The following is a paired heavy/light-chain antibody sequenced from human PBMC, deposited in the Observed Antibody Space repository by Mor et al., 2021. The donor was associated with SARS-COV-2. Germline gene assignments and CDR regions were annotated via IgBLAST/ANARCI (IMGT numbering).Light chain of an antibody. J-gene: IGLJ2*01. Sequence: SYELTQPPSVSVSPGETASITCSGDNLGDKFACWYQQKSGQSPVLVIYQDTKRPSGIPERFSGSNSGNTATLTISGTQAMDEADYYCQAWDDTTYVVFGGGTTLTVL. V-gene: IGLV3-1*01. CDR3: QAWDDTTYVV. CDR1: NLGDKF. CDR2: QDT.
Heavy chain of an antibody. CDR1: GFTFSSYA. CDR3: ARVHDYGDYRGAFDI. Sequence: QVQLVESGGGVVQPGRSLRLSCAASGFTFSSYAMHWVRQAPGKGLEWVAVISYDGSNKYYADSVKGRFTISRDNSKNTLYLQMNSLRAEDTAVYYCARVHDYGDYRGAFDIWGQGTMVTVSS. CDR2: ISYDGSNK. J-gene: IGHJ3*02. V-gene: IGHV3-30*04. D-gene: IGHD4-17*01.